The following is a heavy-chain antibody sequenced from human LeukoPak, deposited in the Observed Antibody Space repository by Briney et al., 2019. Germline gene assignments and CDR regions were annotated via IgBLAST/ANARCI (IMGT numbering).Heavy chain of an antibody. J-gene: IGHJ3*02. D-gene: IGHD2-2*01. Sequence: SETLSLTCTVSGDSISSYYWSWIRQPPGKGLEWIGEIYYSGSTNYNPSLKSRVTISVDTSKNHFPLKVRSVTAADTAVYYCARRFRISSSSSDAFDIWGQGTMVTVSS. CDR1: GDSISSYY. CDR2: IYYSGST. CDR3: ARRFRISSSSSDAFDI. V-gene: IGHV4-59*01.